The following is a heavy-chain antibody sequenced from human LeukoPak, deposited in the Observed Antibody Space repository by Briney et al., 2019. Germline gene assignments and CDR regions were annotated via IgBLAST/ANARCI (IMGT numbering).Heavy chain of an antibody. D-gene: IGHD1-14*01. CDR2: ISGDKT. V-gene: IGHV3-23*01. CDR3: AKDPLGRFDP. CDR1: GFTFSSYA. Sequence: GGSLRLSCAASGFTFSSYAMSWVRQAPGKGLEWVSAISGDKTYYADSVKGRFTISRDNSKNTLYLQMSSLRAEDTAVYYCAKDPLGRFDPWGQGTLVTVSS. J-gene: IGHJ5*02.